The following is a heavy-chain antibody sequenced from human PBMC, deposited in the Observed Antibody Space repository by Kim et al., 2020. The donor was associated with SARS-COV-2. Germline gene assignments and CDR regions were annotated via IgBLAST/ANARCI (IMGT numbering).Heavy chain of an antibody. CDR2: IYPGDSDT. V-gene: IGHV5-51*01. CDR1: GYTFTNYW. J-gene: IGHJ3*01. D-gene: IGHD1-26*01. CDR3: VRLGERGGNSGQSLLGAFDV. Sequence: GESLKISCKGYGYTFTNYWIGWVRQMPGKGLEWMGIIYPGDSDTRYSPSFQGQVAISADKSISTAYLHWSSLRASDTTMYYCVRLGERGGNSGQSLLGAFDVWGQGTTVIVSS.